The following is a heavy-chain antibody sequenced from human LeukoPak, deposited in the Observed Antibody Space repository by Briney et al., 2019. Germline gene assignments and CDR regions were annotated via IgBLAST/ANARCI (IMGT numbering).Heavy chain of an antibody. CDR2: IWYDGSNK. CDR3: ARAKDYYDSSGYYVVGY. Sequence: GGSLRLSCAASGFTFSSYGMHWVRQAPGKGLEWVAVIWYDGSNKYYADSVKGRFTISRDNSKNTLYLQMNSLRADDTAVYYCARAKDYYDSSGYYVVGYWGQGTLVTVSS. V-gene: IGHV3-33*01. D-gene: IGHD3-22*01. CDR1: GFTFSSYG. J-gene: IGHJ4*02.